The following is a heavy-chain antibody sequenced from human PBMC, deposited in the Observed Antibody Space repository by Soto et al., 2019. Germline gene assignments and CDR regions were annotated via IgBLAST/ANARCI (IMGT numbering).Heavy chain of an antibody. D-gene: IGHD3-10*01. J-gene: IGHJ6*02. CDR1: GYTLRDYG. V-gene: IGHV1-18*04. CDR2: ISAHNRNT. CDR3: ARVSTMLRERGMDV. Sequence: QVQLMQPGGEVKKPGASVKISCKTSGYTLRDYGINWVRQTHGQGLEWMGWISAHNRNTNYAQNLQGRVTMTIDSSTTTAYMELRSLTSDDTAVYYCARVSTMLRERGMDVWGQGTTVTVSS.